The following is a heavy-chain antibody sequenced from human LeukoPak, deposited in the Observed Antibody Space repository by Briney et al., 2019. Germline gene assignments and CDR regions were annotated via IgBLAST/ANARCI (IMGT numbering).Heavy chain of an antibody. CDR2: ISYDGSNK. Sequence: GRSLRLSCAASGFTFSSYGMHWVRQAPGKGLGGVAVISYDGSNKYYADSVKGRFTISRDNSKNTLYLQMNSLRAEDTAVYYCARGSGSDDLDYWGQGTLVTVSS. D-gene: IGHD1-26*01. CDR3: ARGSGSDDLDY. V-gene: IGHV3-30*03. J-gene: IGHJ4*02. CDR1: GFTFSSYG.